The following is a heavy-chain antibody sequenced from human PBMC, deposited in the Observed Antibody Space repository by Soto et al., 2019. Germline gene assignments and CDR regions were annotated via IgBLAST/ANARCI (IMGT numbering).Heavy chain of an antibody. Sequence: QVQLVQSGAEVKKPGASVKVSCKASGDTFTDYYIHWVRQAPGQGLEWMGTVNPSGGHTTYAQHFLGRMNMTRDTAASTLDMELTSLTSDDAAVYYCARGGHVVVVTAALDFWGQGTLVTVCS. CDR2: VNPSGGHT. V-gene: IGHV1-46*01. D-gene: IGHD2-21*02. CDR1: GDTFTDYY. CDR3: ARGGHVVVVTAALDF. J-gene: IGHJ4*02.